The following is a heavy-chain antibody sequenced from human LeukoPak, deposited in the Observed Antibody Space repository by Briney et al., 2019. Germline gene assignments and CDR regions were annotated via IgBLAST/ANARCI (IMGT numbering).Heavy chain of an antibody. CDR1: GYTFTGYY. Sequence: APVKVSCKASGYTFTGYYMHWVRQAPGQGLEWMGWINPNSGGTNYAQKFQGRVTMTRNTSISTAYMELSSLRSEDTAVYYCARRNWNDGFYYYYYMDVWGKGTTVTISS. CDR3: ARRNWNDGFYYYYYMDV. CDR2: INPNSGGT. D-gene: IGHD1-20*01. V-gene: IGHV1-2*02. J-gene: IGHJ6*03.